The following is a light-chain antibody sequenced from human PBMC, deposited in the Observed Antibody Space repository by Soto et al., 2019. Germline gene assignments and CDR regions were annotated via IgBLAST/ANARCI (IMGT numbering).Light chain of an antibody. J-gene: IGKJ3*01. CDR3: QQRSNWPLT. V-gene: IGKV3-11*01. CDR1: QSVSSY. CDR2: DAS. Sequence: EIVLTQSPATLSLSPGERATLSCRASQSVSSYLAWYQQKPRQAPRLLIYDASNRATGIPARFSGSGSGTDFTLTISSLEPEDFAVYYCQQRSNWPLTFGPGTKVDIK.